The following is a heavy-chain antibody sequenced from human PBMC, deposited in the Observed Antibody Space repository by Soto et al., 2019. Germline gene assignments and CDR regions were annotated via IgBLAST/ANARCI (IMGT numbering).Heavy chain of an antibody. Sequence: PSETLSLTCTIYGDSINNYFWNWIRQSPGKGLEWIGYISYSGSTSYNPSLQSRVTISSDTSKNQFSLELSSVTAADTAVYYCARARQRDTGRGLDVWGQGTTVTVSS. J-gene: IGHJ6*02. V-gene: IGHV4-59*01. CDR2: ISYSGST. CDR3: ARARQRDTGRGLDV. CDR1: GDSINNYF. D-gene: IGHD5-18*01.